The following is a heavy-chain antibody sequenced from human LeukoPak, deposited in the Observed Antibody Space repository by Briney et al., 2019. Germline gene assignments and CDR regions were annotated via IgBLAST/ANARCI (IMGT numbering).Heavy chain of an antibody. CDR3: ASDRSYCSGGSCYPR. V-gene: IGHV5-51*01. Sequence: GESLKISCKGSGYSFTNYWIGWVRQMPGKGLEWRGIIYSGDSDTRYSPSFQGQVTILADKSISTAYLQWSSLKASDTAIYYCASDRSYCSGGSCYPRWGQGTLVTVSS. CDR1: GYSFTNYW. D-gene: IGHD2-15*01. CDR2: IYSGDSDT. J-gene: IGHJ4*02.